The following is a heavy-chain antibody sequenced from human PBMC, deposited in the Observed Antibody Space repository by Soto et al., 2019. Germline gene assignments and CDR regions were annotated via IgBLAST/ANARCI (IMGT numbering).Heavy chain of an antibody. D-gene: IGHD6-13*01. V-gene: IGHV3-30*18. J-gene: IGHJ3*02. CDR2: ISYDGSNK. CDR1: GFTFSSYG. Sequence: GGSLRLSCAASGFTFSSYGMHWVRQAPGKGLEWVAVISYDGSNKYYADSVKGRFTITRDESKNTLYLQMNSLRAEDTAVYYCAKTDSSSWYGAFDIWGQGTMVTVSS. CDR3: AKTDSSSWYGAFDI.